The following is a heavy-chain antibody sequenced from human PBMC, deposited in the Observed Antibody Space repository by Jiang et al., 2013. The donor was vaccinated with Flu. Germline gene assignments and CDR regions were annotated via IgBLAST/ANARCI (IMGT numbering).Heavy chain of an antibody. Sequence: QTLSLTCAISGDSVSSNSAAWNWIRQSPSRGLEWLGRTYYRSKWYSDYAVSVKSRITINADTSKNQFSLLLDSVIPEDTAVYYCARGGQNTVWSWGQGTLVTVSS. CDR2: TYYRSKWYS. J-gene: IGHJ5*02. D-gene: IGHD2-8*02. CDR1: GDSVSSNSAA. V-gene: IGHV6-1*01. CDR3: ARGGQNTVWS.